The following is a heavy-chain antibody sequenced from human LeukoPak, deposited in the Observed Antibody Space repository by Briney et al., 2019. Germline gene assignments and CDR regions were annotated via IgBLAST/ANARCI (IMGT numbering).Heavy chain of an antibody. CDR3: AKAPYYDTPAFDI. J-gene: IGHJ3*02. Sequence: TGGSLRLSCAASGFTFSSYGMHWVRQAPGKGLEWVAVISYDGSNKYYADSVKGRFTISRDNSKSTLYLQMNSLRAEDTAVYYCAKAPYYDTPAFDIWGQGTMVTVSS. V-gene: IGHV3-30*18. CDR1: GFTFSSYG. D-gene: IGHD3-22*01. CDR2: ISYDGSNK.